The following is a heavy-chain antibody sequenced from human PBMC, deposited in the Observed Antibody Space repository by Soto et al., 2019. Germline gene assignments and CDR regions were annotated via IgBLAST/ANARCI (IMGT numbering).Heavy chain of an antibody. CDR1: GFSLRTTGVG. D-gene: IGHD3-16*01. CDR2: IYWNDDK. Sequence: QITLKESGPTLVKPTQTLTLTCTYSGFSLRTTGVGVGWIRQPPGKALEWLGLIYWNDDKRYGPSLKSRLTLTSDISKSQVVLTMTNMDPVDTATYYCAHTWGLPFDYWGQGTLVIVSS. CDR3: AHTWGLPFDY. J-gene: IGHJ4*02. V-gene: IGHV2-5*01.